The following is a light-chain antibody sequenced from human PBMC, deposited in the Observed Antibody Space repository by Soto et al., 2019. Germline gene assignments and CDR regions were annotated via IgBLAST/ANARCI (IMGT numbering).Light chain of an antibody. Sequence: QSVLTQPPSVSGSPGQWVTISCTGTSSDIGAYNDVHWYQQHPGTAPKLLIYGISNRPSGVSNRFSGSKSGTTASLTITGLQAEDEADYYCHSYESSRSGVVFGGGTKLTVL. CDR1: SSDIGAYND. CDR2: GIS. J-gene: IGLJ2*01. V-gene: IGLV1-40*01. CDR3: HSYESSRSGVV.